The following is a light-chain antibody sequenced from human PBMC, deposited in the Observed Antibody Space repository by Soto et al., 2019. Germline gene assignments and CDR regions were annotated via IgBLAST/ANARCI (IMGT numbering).Light chain of an antibody. CDR3: SSYTISSTYV. CDR1: SSDVGSYNR. CDR2: EVS. Sequence: QSVLTQPPSVSGSPGQSVAISYTGTSSDVGSYNRVSWYQQPPGTAPKLIISEVSNRPSGVPDRFSGSKSGNTASLTISGLQAEDEGDYYCSSYTISSTYVFGTGTKLTVL. V-gene: IGLV2-18*02. J-gene: IGLJ1*01.